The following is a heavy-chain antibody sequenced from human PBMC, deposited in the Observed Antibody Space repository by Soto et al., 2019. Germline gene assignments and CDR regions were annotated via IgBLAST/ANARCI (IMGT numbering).Heavy chain of an antibody. CDR2: INPNSGGT. V-gene: IGHV1-2*04. J-gene: IGHJ6*02. CDR3: ARGDSTDCSNGVCSFFYNHDMDV. D-gene: IGHD2-8*01. CDR1: GYTFTGYY. Sequence: ASVKVSCKASGYTFTGYYMHWVRQAPGQGLEWMGWINPNSGGTSTAQKFQGWVTMTTDTSISTASMELTRLTSDDTAIYYCARGDSTDCSNGVCSFFYNHDMDVWGQGTTVTVSS.